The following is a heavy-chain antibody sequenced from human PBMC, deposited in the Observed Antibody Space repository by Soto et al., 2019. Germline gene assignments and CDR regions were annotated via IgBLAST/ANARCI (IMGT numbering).Heavy chain of an antibody. CDR3: ARSPYSVSYLAYFDY. CDR2: ISYDGSNK. CDR1: GFTFSSYG. V-gene: IGHV3-30*03. D-gene: IGHD1-26*01. Sequence: QVQLVESGGGVFQPGRSLRLSCAASGFTFSSYGMHWVRQAPGKGLEWVAVISYDGSNKYYADSVKGRFTISRDNSKNTLYLQMNSLRAEDTAVYYCARSPYSVSYLAYFDYWGQGTLVTVSS. J-gene: IGHJ4*02.